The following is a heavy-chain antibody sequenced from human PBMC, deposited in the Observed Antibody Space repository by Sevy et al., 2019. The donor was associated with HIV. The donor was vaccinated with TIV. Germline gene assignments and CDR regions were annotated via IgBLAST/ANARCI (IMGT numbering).Heavy chain of an antibody. CDR3: ARVPHPAAMQNFYYFGMDV. J-gene: IGHJ6*02. V-gene: IGHV3-30-3*01. CDR1: GFTFSSYA. CDR2: ISYDGSNK. Sequence: GGSLRLSCAASGFTFSSYAMHWVRQAPGKGLEWVAVISYDGSNKYYADSVKGRFTISRDNSKNTVYLQMNGLRAEDSAVYYCARVPHPAAMQNFYYFGMDVWGQGTTVTVSS. D-gene: IGHD2-2*01.